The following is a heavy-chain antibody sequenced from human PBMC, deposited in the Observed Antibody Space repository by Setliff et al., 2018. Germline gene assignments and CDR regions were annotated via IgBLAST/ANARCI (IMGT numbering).Heavy chain of an antibody. CDR3: IRDTSGRDAFDI. D-gene: IGHD6-19*01. J-gene: IGHJ3*02. CDR1: GLTVSNDF. CDR2: VSGSGMTR. V-gene: IGHV3-23*01. Sequence: PGGSLRLSCVVSGLTVSNDFMGWVRQAPGKGLEWVSSVSGSGMTRDYTDSVKGRFTVSRDSSQNTIYLQMNSLRAEDTAVYYCIRDTSGRDAFDIWGQGTMVTVSS.